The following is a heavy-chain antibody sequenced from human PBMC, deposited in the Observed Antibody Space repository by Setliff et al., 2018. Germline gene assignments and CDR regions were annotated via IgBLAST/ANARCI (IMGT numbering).Heavy chain of an antibody. CDR3: ARGRGSYYYYMDV. Sequence: ASVKVSCKASGGTFSTYAISWVRQAPGQGLEWMGWINPNSGGTNYAQKFQGWVTMTRDTSISTAYMELSRLRSDDTAVYYCARGRGSYYYYMDVWGKGTTVTVSS. CDR2: INPNSGGT. D-gene: IGHD1-26*01. CDR1: GGTFSTYA. J-gene: IGHJ6*03. V-gene: IGHV1-2*04.